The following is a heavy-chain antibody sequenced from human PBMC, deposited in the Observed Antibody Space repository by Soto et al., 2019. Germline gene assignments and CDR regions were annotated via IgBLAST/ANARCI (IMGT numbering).Heavy chain of an antibody. CDR1: GGTFRSYS. CDR3: ARPDEGGYSSNHHYYYALDV. D-gene: IGHD3-22*01. J-gene: IGHJ6*02. CDR2: IILIFDIT. Sequence: QVQLVQSGAEVKKPGSSVKVSCKASGGTFRSYSISWVRQAPGQGLEWMGGIILIFDITNYAQKFQGRVTITADESTSTAYMELSSLGSDDTAVYYCARPDEGGYSSNHHYYYALDVWGQGTTVTV. V-gene: IGHV1-69*01.